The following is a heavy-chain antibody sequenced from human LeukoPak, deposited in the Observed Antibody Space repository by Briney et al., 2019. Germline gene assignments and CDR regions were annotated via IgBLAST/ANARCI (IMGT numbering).Heavy chain of an antibody. Sequence: PSETLSLTCTVSGGSISSYYWSWIRQPPGKGLEWIGYIYYSGSTNYNPSLKSRVTISIDTSKNQFSLKLSSVTAADTAMYYCARERDIVIVPAAILPNWFDPWGQGTLVTVSS. J-gene: IGHJ5*02. CDR3: ARERDIVIVPAAILPNWFDP. CDR2: IYYSGST. V-gene: IGHV4-59*12. D-gene: IGHD2-2*02. CDR1: GGSISSYY.